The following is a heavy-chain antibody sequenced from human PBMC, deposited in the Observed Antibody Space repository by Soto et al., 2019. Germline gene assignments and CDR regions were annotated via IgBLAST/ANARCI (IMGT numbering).Heavy chain of an antibody. D-gene: IGHD6-13*01. CDR1: GGSFSGYY. J-gene: IGHJ5*02. CDR2: INHSGST. CDR3: ARGLKVFVAAAGIALNP. Sequence: TSETLSLTCAVYGGSFSGYYWSWIRQPPGKGLEWIGEINHSGSTNYNPSLKSRVTISVDTSKNQFSLKLSSVTAADTAVYYCARGLKVFVAAAGIALNPWGQGTLVTVSS. V-gene: IGHV4-34*01.